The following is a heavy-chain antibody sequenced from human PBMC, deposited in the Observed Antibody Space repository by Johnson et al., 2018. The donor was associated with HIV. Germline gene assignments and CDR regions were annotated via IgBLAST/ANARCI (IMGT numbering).Heavy chain of an antibody. CDR3: STDGYSSTWYVSFDI. J-gene: IGHJ3*02. V-gene: IGHV3-30*03. D-gene: IGHD6-13*01. Sequence: VQLVESGGGVVQPGRSLRLSCAASGFTFSSYGMHWVRQAPGKGMDWVAFISYDGSNKYYADSVKGRFTISRDNSKNTLYLQMNSLRAEDTAVYYCSTDGYSSTWYVSFDIWGRGTMVTVSS. CDR1: GFTFSSYG. CDR2: ISYDGSNK.